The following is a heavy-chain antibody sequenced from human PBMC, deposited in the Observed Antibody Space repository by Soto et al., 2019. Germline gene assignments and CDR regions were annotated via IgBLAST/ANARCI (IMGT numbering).Heavy chain of an antibody. Sequence: GGSLRLSCAASGFTFSNYAMNWVRQAPGKGLEWVSGISSSGGNTYYADSVKGRFTISRDNSKNTLYLQMNSLRAEDTAVYYCARDGYCSGGSCYSVPVFDYWGQGTLVTVSS. J-gene: IGHJ4*02. CDR3: ARDGYCSGGSCYSVPVFDY. CDR2: ISSSGGNT. V-gene: IGHV3-23*01. CDR1: GFTFSNYA. D-gene: IGHD2-15*01.